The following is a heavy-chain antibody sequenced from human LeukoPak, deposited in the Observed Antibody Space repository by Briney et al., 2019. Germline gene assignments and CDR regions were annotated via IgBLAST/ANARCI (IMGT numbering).Heavy chain of an antibody. CDR2: ISSSSSYI. CDR1: GFTFSSYS. V-gene: IGHV3-21*01. D-gene: IGHD1-26*01. J-gene: IGHJ4*02. Sequence: GGSLRLSCAASGFTFSSYSMNWVRQAPGKGLEWVSSISSSSSYIYYADSVKGRFNISRDNAKNSLYLQMNSLRAEDTAVYYCARGARGSYLGYFDYWGQGTLVTVSS. CDR3: ARGARGSYLGYFDY.